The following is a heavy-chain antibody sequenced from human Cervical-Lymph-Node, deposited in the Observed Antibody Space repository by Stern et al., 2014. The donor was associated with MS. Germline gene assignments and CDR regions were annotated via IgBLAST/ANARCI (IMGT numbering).Heavy chain of an antibody. J-gene: IGHJ3*02. CDR1: GDNFINHA. CDR2: IIPMYGAA. D-gene: IGHD3-22*01. CDR3: ARSFRRYYDSSGYPDALDM. V-gene: IGHV1-69*01. Sequence: QVQLVQSGAEVKKPGSSVKVSCKTSGDNFINHAFTWVRQAPGQGLEWMGGIIPMYGAANYAQKLQGRVTITADASTNTVYMELSSLRSEDTAMFYCARSFRRYYDSSGYPDALDMWGQGTMVTVSS.